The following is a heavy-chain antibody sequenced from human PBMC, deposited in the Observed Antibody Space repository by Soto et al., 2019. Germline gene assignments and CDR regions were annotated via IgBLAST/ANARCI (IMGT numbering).Heavy chain of an antibody. D-gene: IGHD3-22*01. Sequence: ASVKVSCKASGYTFTGYYIHWVRQAPGQGLEWMGWINPNSGGTNYAQKFQGWVTMTRDTSINTAYMELSGPRSDDTAVYYCARAADSSGYYYYLDYWGQGTRVTVSS. CDR3: ARAADSSGYYYYLDY. J-gene: IGHJ4*02. V-gene: IGHV1-2*04. CDR2: INPNSGGT. CDR1: GYTFTGYY.